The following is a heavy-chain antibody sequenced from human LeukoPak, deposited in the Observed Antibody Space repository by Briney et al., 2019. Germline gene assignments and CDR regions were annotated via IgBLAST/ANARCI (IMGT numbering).Heavy chain of an antibody. D-gene: IGHD2-15*01. CDR1: GFTFSSYA. CDR3: AKDGYCSGGSCSPRYNWFDP. J-gene: IGHJ5*02. Sequence: GGSLRLSCAASGFTFSSYAMTWVRQAPGKGLEWVSAISGSGGSTYYADSVKGRFTISRDNSKNTLYLQMNSLRAEDTAVYYCAKDGYCSGGSCSPRYNWFDPWGQGTLVTVSS. V-gene: IGHV3-23*01. CDR2: ISGSGGST.